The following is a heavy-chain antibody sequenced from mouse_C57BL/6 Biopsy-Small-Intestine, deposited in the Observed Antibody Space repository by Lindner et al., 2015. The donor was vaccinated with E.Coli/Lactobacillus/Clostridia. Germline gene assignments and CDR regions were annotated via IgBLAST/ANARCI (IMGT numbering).Heavy chain of an antibody. D-gene: IGHD1-3*01. J-gene: IGHJ2*01. Sequence: SVKVSCKASGYTSTGHYMHWVRQAPGQGLEWMGWFNPSSGGTNYAQKFQGKVTMTRDTSSSTDYMELSRLRSDDTAVYYCARDSGSFLDYYFDYWGQGTLVTVSS. CDR2: FNPSSGGT. V-gene: IGHV1-53*01. CDR1: GYTSTGHY. CDR3: ARDSGSFLDYYFDY.